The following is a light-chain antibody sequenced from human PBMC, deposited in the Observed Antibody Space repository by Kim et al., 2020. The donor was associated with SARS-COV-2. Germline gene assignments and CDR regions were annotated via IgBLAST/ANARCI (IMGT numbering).Light chain of an antibody. CDR1: HVIKND. CDR3: LQKYNNPST. J-gene: IGKJ5*01. CDR2: AAS. V-gene: IGKV1-6*01. Sequence: IQMTHSPSSLSASVGERVTTTCRASHVIKNDLGGYQQKQGKAPKLLIFAASSLQSGVPSRFSGSGSGTDFTLTISSLQPEDFATYYCLQKYNNPSTFGQGTRLEIK.